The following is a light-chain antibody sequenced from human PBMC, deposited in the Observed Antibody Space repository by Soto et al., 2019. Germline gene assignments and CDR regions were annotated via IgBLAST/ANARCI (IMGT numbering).Light chain of an antibody. CDR2: EVT. J-gene: IGLJ2*01. CDR3: SSYTSSSTLEV. CDR1: SSDVGGYNF. Sequence: QSALIQPPSASGSPGQSVTISCTGTSSDVGGYNFVSWYQQHPGKAPKLMIFEVTKRPSGVPDRFSGSKSGNTASLTVSGLQAEDEADYYCSSYTSSSTLEVFGGGTKLTVL. V-gene: IGLV2-8*01.